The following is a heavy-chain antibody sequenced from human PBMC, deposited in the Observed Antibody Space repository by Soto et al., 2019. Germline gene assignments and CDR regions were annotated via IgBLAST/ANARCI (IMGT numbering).Heavy chain of an antibody. CDR3: ARDRRDIVLMVYAITNYYFDY. Sequence: ASVKVSCKASGYTFTSYGISWVRQAPGQGLEWMGWISAYNGNTNYAQKLQGRVTMTTDTSTSTAYMELRSLRSDDTAVYYCARDRRDIVLMVYAITNYYFDYWGQGTLVTVSS. CDR2: ISAYNGNT. V-gene: IGHV1-18*01. CDR1: GYTFTSYG. J-gene: IGHJ4*02. D-gene: IGHD2-8*01.